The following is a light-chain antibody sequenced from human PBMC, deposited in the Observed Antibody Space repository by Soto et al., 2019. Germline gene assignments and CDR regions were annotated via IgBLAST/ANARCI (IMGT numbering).Light chain of an antibody. V-gene: IGKV3-15*01. CDR3: QQYNTYST. J-gene: IGKJ1*01. Sequence: VITQAAATVSVSPGERATLSCRASQTINNNVAWYQLKDGQVPRLVIYGASTRATDIPARFSGSGSGTEFTLTISSLQPDDFATYYCQQYNTYSTFGQGTKVDIK. CDR1: QTINNN. CDR2: GAS.